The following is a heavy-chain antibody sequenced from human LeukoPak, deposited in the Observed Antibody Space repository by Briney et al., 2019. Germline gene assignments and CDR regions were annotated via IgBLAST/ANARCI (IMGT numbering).Heavy chain of an antibody. CDR1: GFTSSSYS. CDR3: ARDPMDYYDSSGYYFGLYCYYYMDV. CDR2: ITGSSSYI. Sequence: GGSLRLSCAASGFTSSSYSMNWVRQAPWKGLEWVSSITGSSSYIYYADSVKGRFTISRDNAKNSLYLQMNSLRAEDTAVYYCARDPMDYYDSSGYYFGLYCYYYMDVWGKGTTVTISS. D-gene: IGHD3-22*01. J-gene: IGHJ6*03. V-gene: IGHV3-21*01.